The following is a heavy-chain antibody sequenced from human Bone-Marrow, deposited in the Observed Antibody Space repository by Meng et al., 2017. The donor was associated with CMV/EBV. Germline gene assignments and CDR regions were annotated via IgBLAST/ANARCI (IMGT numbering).Heavy chain of an antibody. Sequence: GGSLRLSCAASGFTFSSYSMNWVRQAPGKGLEWVSSISSSGSTIYYADSVKGRFTISRDNAKNSLYLQMNSLRAEDTAVYHCASDGSYYYFDYWGQGTRVTVSS. D-gene: IGHD1-26*01. CDR2: ISSSGSTI. J-gene: IGHJ4*02. CDR3: ASDGSYYYFDY. V-gene: IGHV3-48*04. CDR1: GFTFSSYS.